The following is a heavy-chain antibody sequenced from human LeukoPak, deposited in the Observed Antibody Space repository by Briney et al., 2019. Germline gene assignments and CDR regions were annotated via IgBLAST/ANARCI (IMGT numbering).Heavy chain of an antibody. Sequence: PSETLSLTCAVYGGSFSGYYWSWIRQPPGKGLEWIGYIYYSGSTNYNPSLKSRVTISVDTSKNQFSLKLSSVTAADTAVYYCARHVLPSLRFLEWLSKLAPRGYYYGMDVWGQGTTVTVSS. D-gene: IGHD3-3*01. CDR2: IYYSGST. J-gene: IGHJ6*02. V-gene: IGHV4-59*08. CDR1: GGSFSGYY. CDR3: ARHVLPSLRFLEWLSKLAPRGYYYGMDV.